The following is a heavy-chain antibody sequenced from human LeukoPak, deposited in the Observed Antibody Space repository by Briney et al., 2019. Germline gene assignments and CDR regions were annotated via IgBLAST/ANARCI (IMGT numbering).Heavy chain of an antibody. CDR3: ARGYCSGGSCYTDY. CDR1: GFTFDDYG. V-gene: IGHV3-20*04. D-gene: IGHD2-15*01. J-gene: IGHJ4*02. Sequence: GGSLRLSCAASGFTFDDYGMSWVGQAPGKGLEWVSGINWNGGSTGYADSVKGRFTISRDNAKNSLYLQMNSLRAEDTALYYCARGYCSGGSCYTDYWGQGTLVTVSS. CDR2: INWNGGST.